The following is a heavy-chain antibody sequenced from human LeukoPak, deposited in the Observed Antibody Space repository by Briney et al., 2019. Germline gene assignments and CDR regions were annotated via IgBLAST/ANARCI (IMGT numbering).Heavy chain of an antibody. CDR2: ISRDGAST. V-gene: IGHV3-43D*03. J-gene: IGHJ4*02. CDR1: GFSFDNYG. Sequence: GGSLRLSCAASGFSFDNYGMNWVRQAPGKGLEWVSFISRDGASTYYIDSVKGRFTISRDNRKNSLHLQMNSLGPEDTALYYCAKGGLNYIDYWGQGTLVTVSS. CDR3: AKGGLNYIDY. D-gene: IGHD3/OR15-3a*01.